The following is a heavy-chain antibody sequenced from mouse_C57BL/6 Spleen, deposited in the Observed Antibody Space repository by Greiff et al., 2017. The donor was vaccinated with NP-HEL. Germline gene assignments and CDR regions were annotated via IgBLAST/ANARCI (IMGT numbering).Heavy chain of an antibody. Sequence: VQLQQPGAELVKPGASVKLSCKASGYTFTSYWMPWVRQRPGQGLEWIGMIHPSSGSTNYNGKFKSKATLTVDKSSSTAYMQLSSLTSEDSAVYYCARSNGYYGFDYWGQGTTLTVSS. V-gene: IGHV1-64*01. CDR2: IHPSSGST. J-gene: IGHJ2*01. CDR3: ARSNGYYGFDY. CDR1: GYTFTSYW. D-gene: IGHD2-3*01.